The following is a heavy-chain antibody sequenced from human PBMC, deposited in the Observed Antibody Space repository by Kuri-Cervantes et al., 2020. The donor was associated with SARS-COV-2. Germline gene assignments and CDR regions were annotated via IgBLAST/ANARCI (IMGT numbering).Heavy chain of an antibody. CDR1: GSTFSSYS. CDR3: AKNGYDYYGSGSYYYYYYGMDV. Sequence: GGSLRLSCAASGSTFSSYSMNWVRQAPGKGLEWVSSISSSSSYIYYADSVKGRFTISRDNSKNTLYLQMNSLRAEDTAVYYCAKNGYDYYGSGSYYYYYYGMDVWGQGTTVTVSS. D-gene: IGHD3-10*01. V-gene: IGHV3-21*01. CDR2: ISSSSSYI. J-gene: IGHJ6*02.